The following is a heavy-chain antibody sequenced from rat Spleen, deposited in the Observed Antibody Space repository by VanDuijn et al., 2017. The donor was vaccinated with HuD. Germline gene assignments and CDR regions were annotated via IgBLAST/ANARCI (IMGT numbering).Heavy chain of an antibody. V-gene: IGHV2-43*01. CDR3: FLSGEGY. Sequence: QVQLKESGPGLVQPSQTLSLTCTVSGFSLTSYHVSWVRQPPGKGLEWMGIIWSGGTTTYNSLLKSRLSISRDTSKSQVFLTMNSLQTDDTAVYYCFLSGEGYWGQGVMVTVSS. D-gene: IGHD1-1*01. CDR1: GFSLTSYH. CDR2: IWSGGTT. J-gene: IGHJ2*01.